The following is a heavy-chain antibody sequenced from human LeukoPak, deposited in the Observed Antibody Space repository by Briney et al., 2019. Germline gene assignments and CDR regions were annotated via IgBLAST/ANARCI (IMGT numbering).Heavy chain of an antibody. Sequence: SGTLSLTCAVSGGSISSSNWWSWVRQPPGKGLEWIGEIYHSGSTNYNPSLKSRVTISVDKSKNQSSLKLSSVTAADTAVYYCAGGVSARHTVTHAPPVDYWGQGTLVTVSS. CDR3: AGGVSARHTVTHAPPVDY. CDR2: IYHSGST. J-gene: IGHJ4*02. CDR1: GGSISSSNW. D-gene: IGHD4-17*01. V-gene: IGHV4-4*02.